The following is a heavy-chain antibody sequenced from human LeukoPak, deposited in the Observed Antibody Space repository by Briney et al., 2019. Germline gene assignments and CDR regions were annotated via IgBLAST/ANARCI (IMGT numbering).Heavy chain of an antibody. J-gene: IGHJ4*02. CDR2: IIPIFGTA. CDR1: GGTFSSYA. D-gene: IGHD3-10*01. CDR3: ARDGYYGSGSYYTTLGY. V-gene: IGHV1-69*01. Sequence: SVKVSCKASGGTFSSYAISWVRQAPGQGLEWMGGIIPIFGTANYAQKFQGRVTITADESTSTAYMELSSLRSEDTAVYYCARDGYYGSGSYYTTLGYWGQGTLVTVSS.